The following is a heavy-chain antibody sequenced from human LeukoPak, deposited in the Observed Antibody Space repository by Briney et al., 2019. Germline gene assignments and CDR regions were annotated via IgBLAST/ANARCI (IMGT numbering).Heavy chain of an antibody. CDR3: AKDQGDSGDYVVADWGGFEAFDI. Sequence: GRSLRLSCAASGFTFSSYGMHWVRQAPGKGLEWVAVISYDGSNKYYADSVKGRFTISRDNSKNTLYLQMNSLRAEDTAVYYCAKDQGDSGDYVVADWGGFEAFDIWGQGTMVTVSS. CDR2: ISYDGSNK. V-gene: IGHV3-30*18. D-gene: IGHD4-17*01. J-gene: IGHJ3*02. CDR1: GFTFSSYG.